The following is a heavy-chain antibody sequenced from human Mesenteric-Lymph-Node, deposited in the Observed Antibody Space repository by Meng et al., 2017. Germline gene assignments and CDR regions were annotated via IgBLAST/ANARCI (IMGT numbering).Heavy chain of an antibody. Sequence: EWRPRPGKPSPTLSLPCTVSGGSISSGDYYWSWIRQPPGKGLEWIGYIYYSGSTYYHPSLKSRVTISVDTSKNQFSLKLSSVTAADTAVYYCARGYYDSSGYGYWYFDLWGRGTLVTVSS. CDR2: IYYSGST. D-gene: IGHD3-22*01. J-gene: IGHJ2*01. CDR3: ARGYYDSSGYGYWYFDL. CDR1: GGSISSGDYY. V-gene: IGHV4-30-4*01.